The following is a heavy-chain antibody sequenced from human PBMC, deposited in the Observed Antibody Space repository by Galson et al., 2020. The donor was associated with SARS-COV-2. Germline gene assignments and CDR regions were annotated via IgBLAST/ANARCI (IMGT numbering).Heavy chain of an antibody. CDR3: ARDPNIVVLPAAMFCDFDY. CDR2: ISADNDNT. CDR1: GYTFTSYG. V-gene: IGHV1-18*04. J-gene: IGHJ4*02. D-gene: IGHD2-2*01. Sequence: ASVKVSCKASGYTFTSYGISWVRQAPGQGLEWMGWISADNDNTNYAQKFQGRVTMTSDTSTSTAYMELRSLRSDDTAVYYCARDPNIVVLPAAMFCDFDYWGQGTLVTVSS.